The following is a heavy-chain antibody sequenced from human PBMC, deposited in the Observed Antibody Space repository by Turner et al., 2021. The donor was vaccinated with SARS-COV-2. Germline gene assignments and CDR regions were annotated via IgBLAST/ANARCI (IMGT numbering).Heavy chain of an antibody. J-gene: IGHJ3*02. CDR2: IYYSGST. CDR1: GGSISSSY. D-gene: IGHD3-10*01. CDR3: ARRRSGYYYGSGSYRADDAFDI. Sequence: QVQLQESGPGLVKPSETLSLTCTVPGGSISSSYWIWIRQPPGKGLEWIGYIYYSGSTNYNPSLKSRVTISVDTSKTQFSLKLSSVTAADTAVYYCARRRSGYYYGSGSYRADDAFDIWGQGTMVTVSS. V-gene: IGHV4-59*08.